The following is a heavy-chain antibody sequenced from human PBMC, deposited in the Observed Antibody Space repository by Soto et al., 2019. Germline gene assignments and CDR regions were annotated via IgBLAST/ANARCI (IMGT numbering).Heavy chain of an antibody. CDR1: GYTFTRYD. Sequence: ASVKVSCKASGYTFTRYDINWVRQATGQGLEWMGWMNPNSGNTGYAQKFQGRVTMTRNTSISTAYMELSSLRSEDTAVYYCARGVRSVAGNGYYYYMDVWGKGTTVTVSS. V-gene: IGHV1-8*01. CDR2: MNPNSGNT. D-gene: IGHD6-19*01. J-gene: IGHJ6*03. CDR3: ARGVRSVAGNGYYYYMDV.